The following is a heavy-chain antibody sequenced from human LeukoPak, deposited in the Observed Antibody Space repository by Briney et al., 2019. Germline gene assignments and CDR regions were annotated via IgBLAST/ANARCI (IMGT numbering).Heavy chain of an antibody. CDR2: VYYSGST. CDR1: GGSVSGYY. D-gene: IGHD3-16*01. CDR3: ARVPSALGAPDY. V-gene: IGHV4-59*02. Sequence: SETLSLTCVVSGGSVSGYYWGWIRQPPGRGLEWIGYVYYSGSTNYNPSLKSRVTISVDTSKNQFSLKLSSVTAADTAVYYYARVPSALGAPDYWGQGTLVTVSS. J-gene: IGHJ4*02.